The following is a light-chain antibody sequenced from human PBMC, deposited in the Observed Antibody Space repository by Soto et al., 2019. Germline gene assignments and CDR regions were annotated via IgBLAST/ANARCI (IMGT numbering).Light chain of an antibody. CDR2: LNSDGSH. Sequence: QLVLTQSPSASASLGASVKFTCTLSSGHSSYAIAWHQQQPEKGPRYLMKLNSDGSHSKADGIPDRFSGSSSGAERYLTISRLQSEDVADYYCQTWGSGIRVVFGGGTKLTVL. J-gene: IGLJ2*01. CDR1: SGHSSYA. CDR3: QTWGSGIRVV. V-gene: IGLV4-69*01.